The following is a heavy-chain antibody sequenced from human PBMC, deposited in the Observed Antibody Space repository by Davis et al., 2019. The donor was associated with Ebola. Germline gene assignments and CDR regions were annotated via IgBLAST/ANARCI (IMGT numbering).Heavy chain of an antibody. J-gene: IGHJ2*01. V-gene: IGHV3-66*04. CDR1: GFTFGNAW. Sequence: GESLKISCAASGFTFGNAWMSWVRQAPGKGLEWVSVIYRDGRTYYADSVKGRFTISRDNSKNTVYLQMNTLRAEDTAVYFCTRHVSGDFWYFDLWGRGTLVTVSS. CDR3: TRHVSGDFWYFDL. D-gene: IGHD1-14*01. CDR2: IYRDGRT.